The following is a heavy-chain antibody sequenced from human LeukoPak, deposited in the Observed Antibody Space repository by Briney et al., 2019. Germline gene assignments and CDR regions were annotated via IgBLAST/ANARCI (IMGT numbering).Heavy chain of an antibody. CDR3: ARDDRASYFQH. V-gene: IGHV3-23*01. D-gene: IGHD3-10*01. Sequence: GGSLRLSCAASGFTFSSYAMSWVRQAPGKGLEWVSAISGSGGSTYYADSVKGRFTISRDNSKNTLYLQMNSLRAEDTAVYYCARDDRASYFQHWGQGTLVTVSS. J-gene: IGHJ1*01. CDR2: ISGSGGST. CDR1: GFTFSSYA.